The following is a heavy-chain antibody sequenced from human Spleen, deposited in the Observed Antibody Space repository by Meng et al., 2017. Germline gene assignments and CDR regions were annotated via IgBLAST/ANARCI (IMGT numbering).Heavy chain of an antibody. J-gene: IGHJ6*02. CDR3: AGTPTLNYGSGYYLDYYYGMDV. CDR2: IYTSGST. D-gene: IGHD3-22*01. CDR1: GGSISSGSYY. V-gene: IGHV4-61*02. Sequence: SETLSLTCTVSGGSISSGSYYWSWIRQPAGKGLEWIGRIYTSGSTNYNPSLKSRVTISVDTSKNQFSLKLSSVTAADTAVYYCAGTPTLNYGSGYYLDYYYGMDVWGQGTTVTVSS.